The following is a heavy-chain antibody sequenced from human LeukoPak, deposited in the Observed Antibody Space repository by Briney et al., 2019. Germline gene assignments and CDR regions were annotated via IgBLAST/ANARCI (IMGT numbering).Heavy chain of an antibody. Sequence: GGSLRLSCIASGFTFSHYWMNWVRQAPGKGLEWVSSISSSSSYIYYADSVKGRFTISRDNAKNSLYLQMNSLRAEDTAVYYCARNHYDFWSGYYTPLDYWGQGTLVTVSS. J-gene: IGHJ4*02. D-gene: IGHD3-3*01. CDR3: ARNHYDFWSGYYTPLDY. CDR1: GFTFSHYW. CDR2: ISSSSSYI. V-gene: IGHV3-21*01.